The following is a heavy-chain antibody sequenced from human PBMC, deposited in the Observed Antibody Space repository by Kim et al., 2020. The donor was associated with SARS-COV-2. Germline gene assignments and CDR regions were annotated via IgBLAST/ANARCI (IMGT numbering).Heavy chain of an antibody. D-gene: IGHD3-22*01. J-gene: IGHJ6*02. CDR3: ARYYYDGSGYSYYYYGMDV. Sequence: SETLSLTCAVSGGSISSSNWWIWVRQPPGKGLEWIGEIFHSGSTNYNPSLNSRVTISVDTSKNQFSLKLSSVTAADTAVYYCARYYYDGSGYSYYYYGMDVWGQGTTVTVSS. CDR2: IFHSGST. V-gene: IGHV4-4*02. CDR1: GGSISSSNW.